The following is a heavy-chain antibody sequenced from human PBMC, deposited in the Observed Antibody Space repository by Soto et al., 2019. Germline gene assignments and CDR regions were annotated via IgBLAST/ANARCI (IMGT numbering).Heavy chain of an antibody. CDR1: GLTVSNAY. V-gene: IGHV3-53*01. CDR3: VRPLTSGRNYGLDV. J-gene: IGHJ6*02. D-gene: IGHD3-10*01. CDR2: IYDNGTT. Sequence: EVQLVESGGGLIQPGGSLRLSCAASGLTVSNAYMAWVRQAPGMGLEWVSVIYDNGTTYYADSVKGRFTISRDTSTNTLSLQMDSRRAEDTAVYYCVRPLTSGRNYGLDVWGQGTTVTVSS.